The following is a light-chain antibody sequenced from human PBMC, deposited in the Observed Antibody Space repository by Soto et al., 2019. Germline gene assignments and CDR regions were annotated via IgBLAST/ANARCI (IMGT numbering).Light chain of an antibody. CDR2: NTN. CDR3: AAWDGSLDVVL. V-gene: IGLV1-44*01. J-gene: IGLJ2*01. Sequence: QAVVTHPPSASGTPGQRVTNSCSGSSSNIGTNTVNWYQQFPGSAPQLLLYNTNQRPSGVPGRFSGSKSGTSASLAISGLQSEDEADYYCAAWDGSLDVVLFGGGTKVTVL. CDR1: SSNIGTNT.